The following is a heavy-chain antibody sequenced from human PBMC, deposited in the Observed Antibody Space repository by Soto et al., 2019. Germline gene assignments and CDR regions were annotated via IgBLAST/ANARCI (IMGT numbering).Heavy chain of an antibody. J-gene: IGHJ6*02. Sequence: PGGSLRLSCAASGFTFSSYSMNWVRQAPGKGLEWVSYISSSSSTIYYADSVKGRFTISRDNAKNSLYLQMNSLRDEDTAVYYCARGYCSSTSCYQFDYYYYYYGMDVWGQGTTVTVS. D-gene: IGHD2-2*01. CDR2: ISSSSSTI. CDR3: ARGYCSSTSCYQFDYYYYYYGMDV. CDR1: GFTFSSYS. V-gene: IGHV3-48*02.